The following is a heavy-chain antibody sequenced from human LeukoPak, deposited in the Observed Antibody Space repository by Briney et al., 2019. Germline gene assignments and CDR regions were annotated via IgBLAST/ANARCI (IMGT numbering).Heavy chain of an antibody. CDR2: ISGNGANT. D-gene: IGHD6-19*01. Sequence: PGGSLRLSCAASDFTFDDYAMHWVRQAPGKGLEWVSLISGNGANTYYGVSVKGRFTISRGNSKNSLYLQMDSLRTEDTGLYYCAKGRQWLVHYWGQGTLVTVSS. V-gene: IGHV3-43*02. CDR3: AKGRQWLVHY. CDR1: DFTFDDYA. J-gene: IGHJ4*02.